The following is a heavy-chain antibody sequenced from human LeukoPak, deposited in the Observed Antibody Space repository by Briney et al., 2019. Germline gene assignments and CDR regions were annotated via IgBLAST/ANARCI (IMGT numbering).Heavy chain of an antibody. J-gene: IGHJ4*02. V-gene: IGHV1-46*01. D-gene: IGHD1-1*01. CDR3: ARESPTGTNDY. CDR2: INPSGGST. Sequence: GASVKVSCKASGYTFTSYHMHWVRQAPGQGLEWMGIINPSGGSTSYAQKFQGRVTMTRDMSTSTVYMELSSLRSEDTAVYYCARESPTGTNDYWGQGTLVTVSS. CDR1: GYTFTSYH.